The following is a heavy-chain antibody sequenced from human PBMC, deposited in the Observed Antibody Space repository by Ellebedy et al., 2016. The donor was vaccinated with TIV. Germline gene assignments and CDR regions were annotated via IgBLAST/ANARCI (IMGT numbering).Heavy chain of an antibody. V-gene: IGHV1-8*02. Sequence: AASVKVSCKASGYTFTSYGISWVRQAPGQGLEWMGWMNPNSGNTGYAQKFQGRVTMTRNTSISTAYMELSSLRSEDTAVYYCARGVQGADYWGQGTLVTVSS. CDR1: GYTFTSYG. D-gene: IGHD1-1*01. J-gene: IGHJ4*02. CDR2: MNPNSGNT. CDR3: ARGVQGADY.